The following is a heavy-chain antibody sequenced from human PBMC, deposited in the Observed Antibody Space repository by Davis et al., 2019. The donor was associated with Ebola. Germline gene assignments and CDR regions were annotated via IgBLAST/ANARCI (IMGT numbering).Heavy chain of an antibody. CDR3: ASGPGAAADYYYYGMDV. CDR1: GGSFSGYY. CDR2: INHSGST. V-gene: IGHV4-34*01. Sequence: SETLSLTCAVYGGSFSGYYWSWIRQPPGKGLEWIGEINHSGSTNYNPSLKSRVTISVDTSKNQFSLKLSSVTAADTAVYYCASGPGAAADYYYYGMDVWGQGTTVTVSS. J-gene: IGHJ6*02. D-gene: IGHD6-13*01.